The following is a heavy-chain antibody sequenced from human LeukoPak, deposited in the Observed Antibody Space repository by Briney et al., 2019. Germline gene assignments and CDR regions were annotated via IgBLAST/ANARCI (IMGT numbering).Heavy chain of an antibody. CDR3: ARIHNYYDSSGYYYVGGDIDY. CDR1: GSSFTSYW. CDR2: IYPGDSDT. D-gene: IGHD3-22*01. V-gene: IGHV5-51*01. Sequence: GASLQISCKGSGSSFTSYWIGWVRQMPGKGLEWMGIIYPGDSDTRYSPSFQGQVTISADKSISTASLEWSSLKASDTAMYYCARIHNYYDSSGYYYVGGDIDYWGQGTLVTVSS. J-gene: IGHJ4*02.